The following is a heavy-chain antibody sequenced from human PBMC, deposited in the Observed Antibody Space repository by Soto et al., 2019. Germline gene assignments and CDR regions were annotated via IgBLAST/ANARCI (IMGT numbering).Heavy chain of an antibody. CDR2: IIPIFGTA. V-gene: IGHV1-69*13. Sequence: AVKVSCKASGGTFSSYAISWVRQAPGQGLEWMGGIIPIFGTANYAQKFQGRVTITADESTSTAYMELSSLRSEDTAVYYCAXFRRYYDFWSGRLYFDYWGQGTLVTVSS. D-gene: IGHD3-3*01. CDR3: AXFRRYYDFWSGRLYFDY. J-gene: IGHJ4*02. CDR1: GGTFSSYA.